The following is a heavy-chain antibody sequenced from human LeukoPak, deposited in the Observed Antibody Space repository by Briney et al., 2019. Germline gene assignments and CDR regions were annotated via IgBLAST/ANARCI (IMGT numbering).Heavy chain of an antibody. V-gene: IGHV4-4*07. D-gene: IGHD2-2*01. J-gene: IGHJ2*01. CDR1: GGSISSYY. CDR2: IYTSGST. CDR3: ARDRDCSSTSCSPYWYFDL. Sequence: PSETLSLTCTVSGGSISSYYWSWIRQPAGKGLEWIGRIYTSGSTNYNPSLKSRVTMSEDTSKNQFSLKLSSVTAADTAVYYCARDRDCSSTSCSPYWYFDLWGRGTLVTVSS.